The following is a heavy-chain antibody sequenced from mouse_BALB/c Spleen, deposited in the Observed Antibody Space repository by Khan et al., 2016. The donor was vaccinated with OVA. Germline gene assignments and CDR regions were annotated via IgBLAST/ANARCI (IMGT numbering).Heavy chain of an antibody. CDR2: ISSGGGST. D-gene: IGHD3-3*01. CDR3: AGHSGAGFAY. V-gene: IGHV5-12-1*01. Sequence: EVELVESGGGLVKPGGSLKLSCAASGFAFSSYDMSWVRQTPEKRLEWVAYISSGGGSTYYTDTVKGRFTLSSDTATNILYLQMGRLKSEDTAMYDCAGHSGAGFAYWGQGTLVTVSA. J-gene: IGHJ3*01. CDR1: GFAFSSYD.